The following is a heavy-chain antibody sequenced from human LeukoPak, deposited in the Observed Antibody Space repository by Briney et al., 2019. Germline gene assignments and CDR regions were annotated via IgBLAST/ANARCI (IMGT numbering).Heavy chain of an antibody. D-gene: IGHD3-10*01. V-gene: IGHV1-18*04. CDR3: ARTYYYGSGSYSPDY. CDR1: GYTFTSYG. Sequence: GASVKVSCKASGYTFTSYGISWVRQAPGQGLEWMGWISAYNGNTNYAQKLHGRVTMTTDTSTSTAYMELRSLRSDDTAVYYCARTYYYGSGSYSPDYWGQGTLVTVSS. CDR2: ISAYNGNT. J-gene: IGHJ4*02.